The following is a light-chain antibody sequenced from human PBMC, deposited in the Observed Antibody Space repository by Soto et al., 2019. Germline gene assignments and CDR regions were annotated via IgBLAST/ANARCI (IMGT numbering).Light chain of an antibody. Sequence: QSVLTQPASVSGSPGQSIAISCTGTSSDVGGYNYVSWYQHHPGKAPELMIFEVSNRPSGVSHRFSGSKSGNTASLTISGLQTEDGGDYYCSSYTSSSTRVFGTGTKVTVL. CDR3: SSYTSSSTRV. CDR1: SSDVGGYNY. V-gene: IGLV2-14*01. J-gene: IGLJ1*01. CDR2: EVS.